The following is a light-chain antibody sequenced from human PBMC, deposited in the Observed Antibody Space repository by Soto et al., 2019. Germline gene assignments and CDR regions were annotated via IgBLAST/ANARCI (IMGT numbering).Light chain of an antibody. V-gene: IGKV3-11*01. CDR2: DAS. CDR3: QQSSNWPPGFT. CDR1: QSVSSY. Sequence: EIVLTQSPATLSLSPGERATLSCRASQSVSSYLAWYQQKPGQAPRLLIYDASNRATGIPARFSGSGSGTDFTLTISRLEHEDFAVSYCQQSSNWPPGFTFGPGTKVDIK. J-gene: IGKJ3*01.